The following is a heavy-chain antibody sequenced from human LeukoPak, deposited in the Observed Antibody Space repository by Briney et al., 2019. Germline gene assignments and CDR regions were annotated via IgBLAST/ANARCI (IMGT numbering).Heavy chain of an antibody. CDR3: ARCPCGGDCYGELNYFDY. CDR1: GYTFTSYG. V-gene: IGHV1-18*01. D-gene: IGHD2-21*02. CDR2: ISAYNGNT. Sequence: GASVKVSCKSSGYTFTSYGISWVRQAPGQGLEWMGWISAYNGNTNYAQKLQGRVTMTTDTYTSTDYMDLKRQRSDDTAVYLFARCPCGGDCYGELNYFDYWGQGTLVTVSS. J-gene: IGHJ4*02.